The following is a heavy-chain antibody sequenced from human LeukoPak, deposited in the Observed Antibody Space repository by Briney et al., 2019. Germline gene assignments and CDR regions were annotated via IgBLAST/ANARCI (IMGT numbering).Heavy chain of an antibody. Sequence: GGSLRLSCAASGFTFSSFAMSWVRQAPGKGLEWVSGTSGSGGITYYTDSVKGRFTISRDNSKNTLYLQMNSLRAEDTAVYYCAKGGSSRSLDYWGQGTLVTVSS. CDR3: AKGGSSRSLDY. J-gene: IGHJ4*02. D-gene: IGHD6-13*01. V-gene: IGHV3-23*01. CDR1: GFTFSSFA. CDR2: TSGSGGIT.